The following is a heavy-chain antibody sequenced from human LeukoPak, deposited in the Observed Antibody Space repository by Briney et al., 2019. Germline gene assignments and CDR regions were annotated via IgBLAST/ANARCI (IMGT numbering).Heavy chain of an antibody. CDR1: GYTFTGYY. CDR2: INPNSGGT. D-gene: IGHD3-3*01. CDR3: ARGDDFWSGYHHWFDP. Sequence: ASVKVSCKASGYTFTGYYMHWVRQAPGQGPEWMGWINPNSGGTNYAQKFQGRVTMTRDTSISTAYMELSRLRSDDTAVYYCARGDDFWSGYHHWFDPWGQGTRVTVSS. J-gene: IGHJ5*02. V-gene: IGHV1-2*02.